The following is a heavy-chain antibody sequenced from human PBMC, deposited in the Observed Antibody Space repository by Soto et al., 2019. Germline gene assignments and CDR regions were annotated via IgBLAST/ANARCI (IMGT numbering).Heavy chain of an antibody. J-gene: IGHJ4*02. CDR2: IYNIGST. CDR3: ARRWGEGRVDY. V-gene: IGHV4-59*08. CDR1: GGSFSGYD. D-gene: IGHD3-10*01. Sequence: PSETLSFTCAVYGGSFSGYDWSGIRQPPGKGLEWIGYIYNIGSTNYNPSLRSRVTMSIDTSQEQFSLKLSSVTATDTAVYYCARRWGEGRVDYWGQGTLVTVSS.